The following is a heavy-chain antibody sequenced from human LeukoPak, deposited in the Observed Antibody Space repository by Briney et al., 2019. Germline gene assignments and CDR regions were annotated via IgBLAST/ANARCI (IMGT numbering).Heavy chain of an antibody. CDR3: ARDLSESYCSSADAFDI. D-gene: IGHD6-13*01. V-gene: IGHV3-21*01. CDR1: GFTFSSYS. J-gene: IGHJ3*02. Sequence: GGSLRLSRAASGFTFSSYSMNWVRQAPGKGLEWVSSISSRSGYIYYADSVKGRFTISRDNAKNSLYLQMNSLRAEDTAVYYCARDLSESYCSSADAFDICGQRTMVTVSS. CDR2: ISSRSGYI.